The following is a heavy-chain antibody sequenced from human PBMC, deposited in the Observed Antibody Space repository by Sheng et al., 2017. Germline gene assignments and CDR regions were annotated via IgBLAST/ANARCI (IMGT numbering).Heavy chain of an antibody. Sequence: EVQLVESGGGLVKPGGSLRLSCAASGFSFSSYSMNWVRQAPGKGLECVSSISSAGTYIYYADSVKGRFTISRDNSKRTLYLQMRRLTVEDTALYYCAKLQGLAAFDVWGRGTMVTVSS. D-gene: IGHD3-16*01. J-gene: IGHJ3*01. CDR1: GFSFSSYS. V-gene: IGHV3-21*02. CDR3: AKLQGLAAFDV. CDR2: ISSAGTYI.